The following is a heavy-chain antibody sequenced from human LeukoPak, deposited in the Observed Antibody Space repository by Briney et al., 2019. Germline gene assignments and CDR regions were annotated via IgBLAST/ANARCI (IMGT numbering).Heavy chain of an antibody. CDR2: IYYSGST. J-gene: IGHJ6*02. CDR3: ARAYFDWLPLGYGMDV. CDR1: GGSISSYY. D-gene: IGHD3-9*01. V-gene: IGHV4-59*01. Sequence: SETLSLTCTVSGGSISSYYWSWIRQPPGKGLEWIGYIYYSGSTNYNPSLKSRVTISVDTSKNQFSLKLSSVTAADTAVYYCARAYFDWLPLGYGMDVWGQGTTVTVSS.